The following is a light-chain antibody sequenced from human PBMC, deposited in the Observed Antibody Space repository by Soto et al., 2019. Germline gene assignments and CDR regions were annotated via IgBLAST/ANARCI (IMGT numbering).Light chain of an antibody. Sequence: QAVVTQSSSASASLGSSVKLTCTLSSGHKNYIIAWHQQQPGKAPRYLMKLERSGSYNKGSGVPDRFSGSSSGADRYLTISILLYEDEADYYCETWDSTLRVFGGGTKLTVL. CDR2: LERSGSY. CDR3: ETWDSTLRV. V-gene: IGLV4-60*02. CDR1: SGHKNYI. J-gene: IGLJ3*02.